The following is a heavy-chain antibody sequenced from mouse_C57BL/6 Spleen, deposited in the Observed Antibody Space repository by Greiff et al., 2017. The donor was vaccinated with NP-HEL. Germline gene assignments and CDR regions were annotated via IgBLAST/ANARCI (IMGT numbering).Heavy chain of an antibody. D-gene: IGHD2-4*01. V-gene: IGHV5-17*01. CDR2: ISSGSSTI. J-gene: IGHJ3*01. CDR3: ARRDYDKGWFAY. Sequence: EVQLVESGGGLVKPGGSLKLSCAASGFTFSDYGMHWVRQAPEKGLEWVAYISSGSSTIYYADTVKGRFTISRDNAKNTLFLQMTSLRSEDTAMYYCARRDYDKGWFAYWGQGTLVTVSA. CDR1: GFTFSDYG.